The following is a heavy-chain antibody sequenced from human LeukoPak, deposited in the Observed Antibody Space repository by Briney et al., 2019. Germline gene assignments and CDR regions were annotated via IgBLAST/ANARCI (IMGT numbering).Heavy chain of an antibody. CDR3: ARLPSGWFGGDAFDI. J-gene: IGHJ3*02. CDR1: GVSSSSSY. CDR2: IYYSGST. Sequence: SETLSLTCTVSGVSSSSSYWSWIRQPPGKGLEWIGYIYYSGSTNYNPSLKSRVTISVDTSKNQFSLKLSSVTAADTAVYYCARLPSGWFGGDAFDIWGQGTMVTVSS. D-gene: IGHD3-10*01. V-gene: IGHV4-59*08.